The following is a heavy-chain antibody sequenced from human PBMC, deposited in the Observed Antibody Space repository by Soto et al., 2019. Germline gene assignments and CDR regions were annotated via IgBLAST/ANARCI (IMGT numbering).Heavy chain of an antibody. CDR3: ARGSYDILTGQPFDAFDI. CDR2: INPNSGGT. V-gene: IGHV1-2*04. J-gene: IGHJ3*02. D-gene: IGHD3-9*01. Sequence: ASVKVSCKTSGYTFTSYGISWVRQAPGQGLECMGWINPNSGGTNYAQKFQGWVTMTRDTSISTAYMELSRLRSDDTAVYYCARGSYDILTGQPFDAFDIWGQGTMVTVSS. CDR1: GYTFTSYG.